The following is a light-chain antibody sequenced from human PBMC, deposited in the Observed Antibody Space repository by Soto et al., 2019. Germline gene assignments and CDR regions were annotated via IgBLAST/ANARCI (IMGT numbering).Light chain of an antibody. Sequence: AIQLTQSPSSLSASVGDRVTITCRASQGINSALAWYQQKPGKAPNLLIYDASNLESGVPSRFSGSGSGTDFTLTISNLQPEDFAFYYCQQFNNYQYTFGQGTKLEI. CDR1: QGINSA. CDR2: DAS. V-gene: IGKV1D-13*01. CDR3: QQFNNYQYT. J-gene: IGKJ2*01.